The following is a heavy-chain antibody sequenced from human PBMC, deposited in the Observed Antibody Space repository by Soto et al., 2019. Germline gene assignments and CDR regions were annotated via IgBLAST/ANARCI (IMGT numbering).Heavy chain of an antibody. J-gene: IGHJ4*02. CDR2: ISGSGGST. Sequence: GGSLRLSCAASGFTFSSDAMSWVRQAPGKGLEWVSAISGSGGSTYYADSVKGRFTISRDNSKNTLYLQMNSLRAEDTAVYYCAKLDSIAVAPFDYWGQGTLVTVSS. CDR1: GFTFSSDA. D-gene: IGHD6-19*01. CDR3: AKLDSIAVAPFDY. V-gene: IGHV3-23*01.